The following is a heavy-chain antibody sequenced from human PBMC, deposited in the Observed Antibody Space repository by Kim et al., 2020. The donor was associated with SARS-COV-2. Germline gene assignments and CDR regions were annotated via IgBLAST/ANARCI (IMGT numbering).Heavy chain of an antibody. J-gene: IGHJ6*02. CDR2: ISSSSSYI. Sequence: GGSLRLSCAASGFTFSSYSMNWVRQAPGKGLEWVSSISSSSSYIYYADSVKGRFTISRDNAKNSLYLQMNSLRAEDTAVYYCASYGAYYDFWSGYGVDVWGQGTTVTVSS. CDR3: ASYGAYYDFWSGYGVDV. V-gene: IGHV3-21*01. D-gene: IGHD3-3*01. CDR1: GFTFSSYS.